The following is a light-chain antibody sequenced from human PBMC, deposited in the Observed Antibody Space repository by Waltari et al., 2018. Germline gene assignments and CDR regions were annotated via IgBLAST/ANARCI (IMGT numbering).Light chain of an antibody. CDR3: HQRTSWPLT. CDR2: DAS. V-gene: IGKV3-11*01. J-gene: IGKJ4*01. CDR1: QSVTTS. Sequence: EIVLTQSPATLSLSPGERATLSCRASQSVTTSLAWYQQKPGKAPRLLIFDASDRATGVPARFSGSGSGTDFTLTISSLEPEDFAVYFCHQRTSWPLTFGGGTQVEFK.